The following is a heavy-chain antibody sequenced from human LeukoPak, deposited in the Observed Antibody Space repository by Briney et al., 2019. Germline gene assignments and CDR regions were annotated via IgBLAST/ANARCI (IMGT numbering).Heavy chain of an antibody. J-gene: IGHJ6*02. Sequence: PGGSLRLSCAASGFTFSSYAMRWVRQAPGKGLEWVAVISYDGSNKYYADSVKGRFTISRDNSKNTLYLQMNSLRAEDTAVYYCARGGGSTVTPGYYYYGMDVWGQGTTVTVSS. CDR3: ARGGGSTVTPGYYYYGMDV. CDR2: ISYDGSNK. CDR1: GFTFSSYA. V-gene: IGHV3-30-3*01. D-gene: IGHD4-17*01.